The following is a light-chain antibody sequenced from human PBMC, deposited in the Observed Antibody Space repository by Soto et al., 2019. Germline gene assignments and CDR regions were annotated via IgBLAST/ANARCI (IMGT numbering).Light chain of an antibody. CDR1: QGINNF. J-gene: IGKJ4*01. Sequence: DIQMTQSPSSLSASVGDRVTITCRASQGINNFVAWYQQKPGDVPKLLIYAASTLQSGVPSRFSGSGFGTDFVLTISSLEPEDVATYYCQKYDSVPLTFGGGTRVEIK. CDR3: QKYDSVPLT. CDR2: AAS. V-gene: IGKV1-27*01.